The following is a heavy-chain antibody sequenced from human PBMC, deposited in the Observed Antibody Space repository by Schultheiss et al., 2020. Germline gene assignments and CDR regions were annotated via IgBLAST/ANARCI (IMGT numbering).Heavy chain of an antibody. CDR3: AIDFYGSWSFDS. J-gene: IGHJ4*02. CDR1: GFTFSSYS. Sequence: GGSLRLSCAASGFTFSSYSMNWVRQAPGKGLEWVAVIYSGGSTYYGDTVKGRFTISSDRSNNTVYLEMNRLRVEDTGVYYCAIDFYGSWSFDSWGQGTLVTVSS. CDR2: IYSGGST. D-gene: IGHD3-10*01. V-gene: IGHV3-66*01.